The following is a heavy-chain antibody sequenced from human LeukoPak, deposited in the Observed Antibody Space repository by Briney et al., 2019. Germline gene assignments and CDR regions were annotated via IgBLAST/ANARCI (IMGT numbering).Heavy chain of an antibody. CDR1: GYTFTNYW. J-gene: IGHJ4*02. Sequence: GESLKISCKGSGYTFTNYWSAWVRQMSGKGLEWMGTIYPGDSDTRYSSSFQGQVTISADKSISTAYLQWSSLKASDTAMYYCARRFGRTTDYWGQGTLVTVSS. CDR3: ARRFGRTTDY. V-gene: IGHV5-51*01. D-gene: IGHD1-1*01. CDR2: IYPGDSDT.